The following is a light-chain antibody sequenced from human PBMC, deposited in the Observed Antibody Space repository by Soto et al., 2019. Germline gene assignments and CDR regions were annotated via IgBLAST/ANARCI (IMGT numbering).Light chain of an antibody. CDR2: EVT. CDR3: SSYAGSDVFV. J-gene: IGLJ1*01. CDR1: ISDVGGHGY. V-gene: IGLV2-14*01. Sequence: QSVLTQPASVSGSPGQSITISCTGTISDVGGHGYVSWYQQHPGKAPKLMIYEVTYRPSGVSDRFSGSKSGNTASLTISGLQAEDEADYYCSSYAGSDVFVFGTGTKVTVL.